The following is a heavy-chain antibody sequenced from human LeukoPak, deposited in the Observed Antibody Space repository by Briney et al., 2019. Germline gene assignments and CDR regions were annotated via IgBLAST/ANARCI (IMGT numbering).Heavy chain of an antibody. CDR2: IRYDGSNK. CDR3: APTYGGNPFDYYYMDV. Sequence: SGGSLRLSCAASGFTFSSYGMHWVRQAPGKGLEWVAFIRYDGSNKYYADSVKGRFTISRDNSKNTLYLQMNSLRAEDTAVYYCAPTYGGNPFDYYYMDVWGKGTTVTVSS. J-gene: IGHJ6*03. V-gene: IGHV3-30*02. D-gene: IGHD4-23*01. CDR1: GFTFSSYG.